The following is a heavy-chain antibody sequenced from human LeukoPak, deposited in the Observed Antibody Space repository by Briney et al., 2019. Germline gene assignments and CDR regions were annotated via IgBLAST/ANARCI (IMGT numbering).Heavy chain of an antibody. CDR1: GFTFSSYG. J-gene: IGHJ4*02. D-gene: IGHD6-13*01. CDR2: ISGSGGST. CDR3: ASGSSWFNFDY. V-gene: IGHV3-23*01. Sequence: GGSLRLSCAASGFTFSSYGMNWVRQAPGKGLEWVSAISGSGGSTYYADSVKGRFTISRDNSKNTLYLQMNSLRAEDTAVYYCASGSSWFNFDYWGQGTLVTVSS.